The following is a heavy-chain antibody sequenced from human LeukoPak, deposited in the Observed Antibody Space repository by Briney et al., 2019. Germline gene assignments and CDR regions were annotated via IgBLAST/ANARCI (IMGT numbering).Heavy chain of an antibody. CDR2: IYPGDSDT. Sequence: GESLKISCTGSGYSFTSYWIGWVRQMPGKGLEWMGIIYPGDSDTRYSPSFQGQVTISADKSISTAYLQWSSLKASDTAMYYCARGNYYDSSGSPLGYYGMDVWGQGTTVTVSS. D-gene: IGHD3-22*01. CDR1: GYSFTSYW. V-gene: IGHV5-51*01. J-gene: IGHJ6*02. CDR3: ARGNYYDSSGSPLGYYGMDV.